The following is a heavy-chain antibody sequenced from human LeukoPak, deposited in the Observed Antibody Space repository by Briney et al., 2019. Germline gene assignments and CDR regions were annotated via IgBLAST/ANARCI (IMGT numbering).Heavy chain of an antibody. CDR1: GFTFSSYG. Sequence: GRSLRLSCAASGFTFSSYGMHWVRQAPGKGLEWVAVIWYDGSNKYYADSVKGQFTISRDNSKNTLYLQMNSLRAEDTAVYYCASSYLSGGAFDIWGQGTMVTVSS. CDR3: ASSYLSGGAFDI. D-gene: IGHD1-26*01. J-gene: IGHJ3*02. CDR2: IWYDGSNK. V-gene: IGHV3-33*01.